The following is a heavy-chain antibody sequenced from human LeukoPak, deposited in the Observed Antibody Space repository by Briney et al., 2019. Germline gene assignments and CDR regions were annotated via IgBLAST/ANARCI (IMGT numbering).Heavy chain of an antibody. Sequence: GGSLRLSCAASGFTFNYFWMHWVRQVPGKGPVWVSGINHDGTATYYADSVKGRFTISRDNANNTVYLQMNGLRAEDTSVYFCATVSEYWGQGTLVTVSS. CDR2: INHDGTAT. V-gene: IGHV3-74*01. CDR3: ATVSEY. CDR1: GFTFNYFW. J-gene: IGHJ4*02.